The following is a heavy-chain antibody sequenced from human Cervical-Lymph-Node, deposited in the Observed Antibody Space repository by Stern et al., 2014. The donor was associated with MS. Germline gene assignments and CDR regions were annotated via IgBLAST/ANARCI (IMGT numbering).Heavy chain of an antibody. CDR3: ARGHRDTSQLIKTSYYYGMDV. CDR2: INHRGST. Sequence: QVQLQQWGAGLLKPSETLSLTCAVYGGSFSPYFWSWIRQPPGKGLEWIGEINHRGSTNSNPSLKIRVTTSVDVSKNQFSLKLSSVTAADTAVYYCARGHRDTSQLIKTSYYYGMDVLGQGTTVTVSS. J-gene: IGHJ6*02. CDR1: GGSFSPYF. V-gene: IGHV4-34*01. D-gene: IGHD5-24*01.